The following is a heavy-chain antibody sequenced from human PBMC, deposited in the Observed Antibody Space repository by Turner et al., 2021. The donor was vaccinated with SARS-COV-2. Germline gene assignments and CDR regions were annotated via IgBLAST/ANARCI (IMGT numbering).Heavy chain of an antibody. CDR2: IIPILGIA. V-gene: IGHV1-69*04. Sequence: QVQLVQSGAEVKKPGSSVKVSCKASGGPFSSYAISWVRQAPGQVLEWIVRIIPILGIANYSQKFQGRVTITAYKSTSTAYMELSSLRSEYTAVYYCASLYQGIAAAAISWFDPWGQRTLFTVSS. D-gene: IGHD6-13*01. CDR3: ASLYQGIAAAAISWFDP. J-gene: IGHJ5*02. CDR1: GGPFSSYA.